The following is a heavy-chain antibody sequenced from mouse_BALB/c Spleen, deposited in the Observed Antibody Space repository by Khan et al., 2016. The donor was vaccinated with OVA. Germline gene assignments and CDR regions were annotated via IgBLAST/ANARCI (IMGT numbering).Heavy chain of an antibody. V-gene: IGHV2-6-1*01. CDR1: GFSLTTYG. CDR2: IWSDGTT. J-gene: IGHJ4*01. Sequence: VQLQESGPGLAAPSQSLSITCTISGFSLTTYGVHWVRQPPGKGLEWLVVIWSDGTTNYNSAPKSRLTTTKGNSPRQDFLKMNSLQMNAAAIYYCARQPYYHYNIMDYWGQGTSVTVSS. CDR3: ARQPYYHYNIMDY. D-gene: IGHD2-10*01.